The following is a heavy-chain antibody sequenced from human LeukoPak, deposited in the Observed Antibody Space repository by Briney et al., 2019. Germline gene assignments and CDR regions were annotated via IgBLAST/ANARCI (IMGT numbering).Heavy chain of an antibody. Sequence: PGGPLRLSCAASGFTFRLFGMHWLRQAPGKGLEWVSFIRLDGGNTYHADSVKGRFTISRDNSKNTLYLQMNSLTSEDTAVYYCAKVKTGILIPDSWGQGTLVTVSS. V-gene: IGHV3-30*02. CDR2: IRLDGGNT. CDR1: GFTFRLFG. J-gene: IGHJ4*02. D-gene: IGHD2-21*02. CDR3: AKVKTGILIPDS.